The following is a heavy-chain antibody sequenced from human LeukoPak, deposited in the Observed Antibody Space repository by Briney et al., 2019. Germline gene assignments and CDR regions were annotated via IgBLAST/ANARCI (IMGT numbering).Heavy chain of an antibody. CDR2: ISSSSSTI. J-gene: IGHJ4*02. D-gene: IGHD6-13*01. CDR1: GFTFSSYS. V-gene: IGHV3-48*01. CDR3: ALDSSLDYFDY. Sequence: GGSLRLSCAASGFTFSSYSMNWVRQAPGKGLEWVSYISSSSSTIYYADSVKGRFTISRDNAKNSLYLQMNSLRAEDTAVYYCALDSSLDYFDYWGQGTLVTVSS.